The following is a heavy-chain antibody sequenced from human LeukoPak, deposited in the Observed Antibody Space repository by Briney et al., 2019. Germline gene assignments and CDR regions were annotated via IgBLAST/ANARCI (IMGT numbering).Heavy chain of an antibody. CDR2: ISAYNGNT. CDR1: GYTFTSYG. D-gene: IGHD3-10*01. CDR3: ARTLWFGESNAFDI. J-gene: IGHJ3*02. V-gene: IGHV1-18*01. Sequence: ASVKVSCKASGYTFTSYGISWVRQAPGQGLEWMGWISAYNGNTNYAQKLQGRVTMTTDTSTSTAYMELSSLRSEDTAVYYCARTLWFGESNAFDIWGQETMVTVSS.